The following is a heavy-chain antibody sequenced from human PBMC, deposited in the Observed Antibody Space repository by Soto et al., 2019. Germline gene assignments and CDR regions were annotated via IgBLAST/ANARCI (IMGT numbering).Heavy chain of an antibody. V-gene: IGHV1-18*01. D-gene: IGHD3-22*01. Sequence: GASVKVSCKASGYTFTNFGISWVRQAPGQGLEWMGWISAYNGNTNYAQKFQGRVTMTRNTSISTAYMELSSLRSEDTAVYYCARYNYYDSSGYYRPLYYYGMDVWGQGTTVTVSS. CDR3: ARYNYYDSSGYYRPLYYYGMDV. CDR1: GYTFTNFG. CDR2: ISAYNGNT. J-gene: IGHJ6*02.